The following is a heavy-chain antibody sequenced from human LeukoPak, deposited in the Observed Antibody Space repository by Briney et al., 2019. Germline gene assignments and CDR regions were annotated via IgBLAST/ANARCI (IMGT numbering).Heavy chain of an antibody. Sequence: ASVKVSCKASGYTFTGYYMHWVRQAPGQGLEWMGWINPNSGGTNYAQKFQGWVTMTRDTSISTAYMELSRLRSDDTAVYYCARDRSAMGARPDAFDIWGQGTMLTVSS. CDR2: INPNSGGT. D-gene: IGHD5-18*01. CDR1: GYTFTGYY. V-gene: IGHV1-2*04. CDR3: ARDRSAMGARPDAFDI. J-gene: IGHJ3*02.